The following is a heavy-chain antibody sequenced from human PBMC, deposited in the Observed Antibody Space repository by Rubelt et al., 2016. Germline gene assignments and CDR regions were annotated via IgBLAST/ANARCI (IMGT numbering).Heavy chain of an antibody. V-gene: IGHV1-18*01. CDR3: ARGRAIETHAFDI. Sequence: VRQAPGQGLEWMGWISAYNGNTNYAQKLQGRVTMTTDTSTSTAYMELRSLRSADTAVYYCARGRAIETHAFDIWGQGTMVTVSS. CDR2: ISAYNGNT. J-gene: IGHJ3*02.